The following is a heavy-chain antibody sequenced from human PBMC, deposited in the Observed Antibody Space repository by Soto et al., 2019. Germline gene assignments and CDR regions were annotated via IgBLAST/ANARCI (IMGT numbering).Heavy chain of an antibody. J-gene: IGHJ5*02. CDR1: GGSISSYY. D-gene: IGHD2-15*01. Sequence: PSETLSLTCTVSGGSISSYYWSWIRQPPGKGLEWIGYIYHSGSTYYNPSLKSRVTISVDRSRNQFSLKLSSVTAADTAVYYCARDSPYCSGGSCYNWFDPWGQGTLVTVSS. V-gene: IGHV4-59*12. CDR2: IYHSGST. CDR3: ARDSPYCSGGSCYNWFDP.